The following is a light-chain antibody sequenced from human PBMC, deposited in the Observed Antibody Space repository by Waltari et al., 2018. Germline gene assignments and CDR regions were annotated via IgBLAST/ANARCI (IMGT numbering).Light chain of an antibody. CDR1: QSLLHTNGYNY. CDR3: MQPLQTLFT. CDR2: LGS. Sequence: DIVMTQSPLSFAVTPGEPASISCRSSQSLLHTNGYNYLDWYLQKPGQSPQLLIYLGSHRASGVPDRFSGSGSGTDFTLKISRVEAEDVGIYYCMQPLQTLFTFGPGTKVDIK. V-gene: IGKV2-28*01. J-gene: IGKJ3*01.